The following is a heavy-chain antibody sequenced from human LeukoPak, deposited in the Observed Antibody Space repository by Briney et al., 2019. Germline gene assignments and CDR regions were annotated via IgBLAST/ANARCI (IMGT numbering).Heavy chain of an antibody. CDR2: INHSGST. V-gene: IGHV4-34*01. D-gene: IGHD2-15*01. J-gene: IGHJ6*02. Sequence: PGGSLRLSCAASGXTFSNYEMNWVRQAPGKGLEWIGEINHSGSTNYNPSLESRVTISVDTSKNQFSLKLSSVTAADTAVYYCARGDVVVVVAANDYYYGMDVWGQGTTVTVSS. CDR3: ARGDVVVVVAANDYYYGMDV. CDR1: GXTFSNYE.